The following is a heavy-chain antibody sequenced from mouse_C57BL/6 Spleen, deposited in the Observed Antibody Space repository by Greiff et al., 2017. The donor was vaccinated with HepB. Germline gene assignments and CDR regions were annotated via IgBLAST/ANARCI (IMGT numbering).Heavy chain of an antibody. CDR3: ARSGSNYVWFAY. V-gene: IGHV1-81*01. D-gene: IGHD2-5*01. J-gene: IGHJ3*01. CDR2: IYPRSGNT. Sequence: QVQLQQSGAELARPGASVKLSCKASGYTFTSYGISWVKQRTGQGLEWIGEIYPRSGNTYYNEKFKGKATLPADKSSSTAYMELRSLTSEDSAVYFCARSGSNYVWFAYWGQGTLVTVSA. CDR1: GYTFTSYG.